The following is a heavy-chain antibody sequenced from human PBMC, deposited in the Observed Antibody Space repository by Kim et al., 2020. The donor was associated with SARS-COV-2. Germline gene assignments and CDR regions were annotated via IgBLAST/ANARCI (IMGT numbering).Heavy chain of an antibody. J-gene: IGHJ3*02. CDR3: ARDRSLNAFDI. Sequence: NDYAVSVKSRITSNPDTSKNQFSLQLNSVTPEDTAVYYCARDRSLNAFDIWGQGTMVTVSS. CDR2: N. V-gene: IGHV6-1*01.